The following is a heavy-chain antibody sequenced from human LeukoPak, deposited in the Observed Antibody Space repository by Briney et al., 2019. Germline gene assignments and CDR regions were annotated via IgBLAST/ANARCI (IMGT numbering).Heavy chain of an antibody. D-gene: IGHD3-22*01. V-gene: IGHV4-34*01. CDR3: ARVRGRHGVSGYKPSFDY. CDR2: INHSGST. Sequence: SETLSLTCAVYGGSFSGYYWSWIRQPPGKGLEWIGEINHSGSTNYNPSLKSRVTISVDTSKNQFSLKLGSVTAADTAVYYCARVRGRHGVSGYKPSFDYWGQGTLVTVSS. CDR1: GGSFSGYY. J-gene: IGHJ4*02.